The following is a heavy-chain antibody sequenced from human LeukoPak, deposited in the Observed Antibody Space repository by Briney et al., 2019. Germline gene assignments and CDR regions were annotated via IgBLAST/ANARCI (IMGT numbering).Heavy chain of an antibody. CDR2: IYSSGST. J-gene: IGHJ4*02. D-gene: IGHD3-22*01. CDR1: GVTVSSHQ. CDR3: AKDSVSGEVIINSPFGH. V-gene: IGHV3-53*01. Sequence: GGSLRLSCAVSGVTVSSHQMSWVRQAPGKGLEWVSIIYSSGSTNYADSVKGRFSISRDTSKNTLYLQMNSLRAEDTAVYYCAKDSVSGEVIINSPFGHWGQGTLVTVSS.